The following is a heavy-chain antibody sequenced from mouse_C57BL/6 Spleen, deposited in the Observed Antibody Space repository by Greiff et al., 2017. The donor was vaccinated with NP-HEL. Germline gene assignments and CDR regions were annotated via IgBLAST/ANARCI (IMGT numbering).Heavy chain of an antibody. CDR3: VGGYDYDEGRDV. D-gene: IGHD2-4*01. CDR2: IRSKSNNYAT. J-gene: IGHJ1*03. CDR1: GFSFNTYA. V-gene: IGHV10-1*01. Sequence: EVNVVESGGGLVQPKGSLKLSCAASGFSFNTYAMNWVRQAPGKGLEWVARIRSKSNNYATYYADSVKDRFTISRDDSESMLYLQMNNLKTEDTAMYYCVGGYDYDEGRDVWGTGTTVTVSS.